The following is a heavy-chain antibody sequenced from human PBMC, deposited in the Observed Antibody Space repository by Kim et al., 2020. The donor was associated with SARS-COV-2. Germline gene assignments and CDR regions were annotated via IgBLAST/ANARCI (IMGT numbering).Heavy chain of an antibody. CDR2: SGSGGST. Sequence: SGSGGSTYYADSVKGRFTISRDNSKNTLYLQMNSLRAEDTAVYYCTRDTYWGQGTLVTVSS. D-gene: IGHD3-9*01. CDR3: TRDTY. V-gene: IGHV3-23*01. J-gene: IGHJ4*02.